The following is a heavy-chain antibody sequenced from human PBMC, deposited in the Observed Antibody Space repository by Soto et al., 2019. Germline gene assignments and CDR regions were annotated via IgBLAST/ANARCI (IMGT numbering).Heavy chain of an antibody. CDR2: IYHSGSP. Sequence: SETLSLTCAVSGNSISSTNWWSWVRQSPGKGLEWIGEIYHSGSPNYNPSLKSRVTISVDKSKNQFSLRLSSVTAADTAVYYRARDVGYHYDGSPSGQFDFWGQGTLVTVSS. CDR1: GNSISSTNW. J-gene: IGHJ4*02. D-gene: IGHD3-22*01. V-gene: IGHV4-4*02. CDR3: ARDVGYHYDGSPSGQFDF.